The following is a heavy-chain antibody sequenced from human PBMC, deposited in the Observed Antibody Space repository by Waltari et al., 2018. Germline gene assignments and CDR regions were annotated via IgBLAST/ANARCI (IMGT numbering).Heavy chain of an antibody. Sequence: EVQLVESGGGLVQPGGSLRLSCAASGFTFSSYAMSWVRQAPGKGLEWVSVVMVSGGSTCYADSVKGRFTISRYDSKNRLYLQMNRLRSEDTAVYYCANDGVVVVVAACGDGYWGQGTLVTVSS. J-gene: IGHJ4*02. V-gene: IGHV3-23*04. CDR3: ANDGVVVVVAACGDGY. CDR1: GFTFSSYA. D-gene: IGHD2-15*01. CDR2: VMVSGGST.